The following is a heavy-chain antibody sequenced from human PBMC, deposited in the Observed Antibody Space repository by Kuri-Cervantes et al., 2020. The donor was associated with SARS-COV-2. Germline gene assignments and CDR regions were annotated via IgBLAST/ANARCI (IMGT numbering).Heavy chain of an antibody. CDR3: AGALISSSWAYYMDV. CDR2: IYTSGSI. Sequence: LRLSCTASGGSISSGGYYWSWIRQPAGKGLEWIGRIYTSGSINYNPSLKSRVTISVDTSKNQFFLKLSSVTAADTAVYYCAGALISSSWAYYMDVWGKGTTVTVSS. J-gene: IGHJ6*03. V-gene: IGHV4-61*02. D-gene: IGHD6-13*01. CDR1: GGSISSGGYY.